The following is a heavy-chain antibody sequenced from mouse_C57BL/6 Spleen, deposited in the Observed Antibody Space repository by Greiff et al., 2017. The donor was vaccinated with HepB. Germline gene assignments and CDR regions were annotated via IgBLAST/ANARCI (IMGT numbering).Heavy chain of an antibody. CDR3: AREMVVITPVFDY. V-gene: IGHV1-76*01. J-gene: IGHJ2*01. D-gene: IGHD1-1*01. CDR2: IYPGSGNT. CDR1: GYTFTDYY. Sequence: VQLKESGAELVRPGASVKLSCKASGYTFTDYYINWVKQRPGQGLEWIARIYPGSGNTYYNEKFKGKATLTAEKSSSTAYMQLSSLTSEDSAVYFCAREMVVITPVFDYWGQGTTLTVSS.